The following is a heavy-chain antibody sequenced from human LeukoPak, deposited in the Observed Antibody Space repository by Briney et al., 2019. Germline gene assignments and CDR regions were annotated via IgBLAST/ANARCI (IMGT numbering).Heavy chain of an antibody. CDR1: GFTFSDYY. Sequence: GGSLRLSCAASGFTFSDYYMSWIRQAPGKELEWLSYISSTGNTIYYADFVKGRFTTSRDNIENSLYLQMNSLRAEDTAVYYCARYQWVNNFFDYWGPGTRVTVSS. J-gene: IGHJ4*02. CDR2: ISSTGNTI. D-gene: IGHD1-26*01. CDR3: ARYQWVNNFFDY. V-gene: IGHV3-11*01.